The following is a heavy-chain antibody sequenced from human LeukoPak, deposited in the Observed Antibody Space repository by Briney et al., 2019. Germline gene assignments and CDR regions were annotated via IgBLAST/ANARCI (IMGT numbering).Heavy chain of an antibody. CDR1: GGSISSYY. V-gene: IGHV4-59*01. D-gene: IGHD1-26*01. J-gene: IGHJ4*02. CDR3: AQDRSGSRIPQYFDY. Sequence: SETLSLTCTVSGGSISSYYWSWIRQPPGKGLEWIGYIYYSGSTNYKPSLKSRVTISVDTSKNQFSLKLSSVTAADTAVYYCAQDRSGSRIPQYFDYWGQGTLVTVSS. CDR2: IYYSGST.